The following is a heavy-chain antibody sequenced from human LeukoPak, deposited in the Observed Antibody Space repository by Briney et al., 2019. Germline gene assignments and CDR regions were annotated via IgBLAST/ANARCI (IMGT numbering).Heavy chain of an antibody. CDR3: ARDIWDQETRYFDY. CDR1: GFTFSDYG. D-gene: IGHD1-26*01. Sequence: PGGSLRLSCAASGFTFSDYGIHWVRQAPGKGLEGVAWLQNDAKKEYYADSAKGRFTISRDNSKKTVYLQANSLRAEDAAVYFCARDIWDQETRYFDYWGQGTLVTVSS. J-gene: IGHJ4*02. CDR2: LQNDAKKE. V-gene: IGHV3-30*02.